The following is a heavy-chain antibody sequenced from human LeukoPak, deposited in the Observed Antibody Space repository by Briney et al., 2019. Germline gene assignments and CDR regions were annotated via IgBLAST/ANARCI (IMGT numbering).Heavy chain of an antibody. Sequence: GGSLRLSCAASGFTFDDYGMTWVRPAPGKGLEWVSGINWNGGSTGYADSVKGRFTISRDNAKNSLYLQMNSLRAEDTALYYCARVASRTYGDYFDYWGQGTLVTVSS. CDR2: INWNGGST. V-gene: IGHV3-20*04. D-gene: IGHD4-17*01. CDR1: GFTFDDYG. J-gene: IGHJ4*02. CDR3: ARVASRTYGDYFDY.